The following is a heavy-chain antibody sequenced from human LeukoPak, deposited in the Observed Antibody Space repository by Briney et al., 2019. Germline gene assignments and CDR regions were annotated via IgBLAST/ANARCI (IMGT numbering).Heavy chain of an antibody. D-gene: IGHD2-2*01. CDR2: IYYSGST. Sequence: TSETLSLTCTVSGGSISSYYWSWIRQPPGKGLEWIGYIYYSGSTNCNPSLKSRVTISVDTSKNQFSLKLSSVTAADTAVYYCARRRGYCSSTSCYAHWFDPWGQGTLVTVSS. CDR1: GGSISSYY. J-gene: IGHJ5*02. CDR3: ARRRGYCSSTSCYAHWFDP. V-gene: IGHV4-59*01.